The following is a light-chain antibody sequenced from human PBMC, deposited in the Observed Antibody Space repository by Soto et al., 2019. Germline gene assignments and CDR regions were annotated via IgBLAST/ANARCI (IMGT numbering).Light chain of an antibody. J-gene: IGKJ1*01. CDR2: GAS. V-gene: IGKV3-20*01. CDR1: QSVSSSY. CDR3: QQYGSSRRT. Sequence: EIVLTQSPGTLSLSPGERATLSCRASQSVSSSYLAWYQQKPGQAPRLLIYGASSRATGIPDRFRGSGSGTDFTLTISRLEPEAFAVSYCQQYGSSRRTFGQGTKVDIK.